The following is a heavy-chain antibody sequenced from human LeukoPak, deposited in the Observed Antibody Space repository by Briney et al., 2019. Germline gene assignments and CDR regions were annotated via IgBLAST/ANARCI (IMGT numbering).Heavy chain of an antibody. J-gene: IGHJ6*02. CDR2: IYYSGST. V-gene: IGHV4-59*08. CDR1: GGSISSYY. Sequence: SETLSLTCTVSGGSISSYYWSWIRQPPGKGLEWIGYIYYSGSTNYNPSLKSRVTISVDTSKNQFSLKLSSVTAADTAVYYCARRNRLAVASLYYYYGMDVWGQGTTVTVSS. D-gene: IGHD6-19*01. CDR3: ARRNRLAVASLYYYYGMDV.